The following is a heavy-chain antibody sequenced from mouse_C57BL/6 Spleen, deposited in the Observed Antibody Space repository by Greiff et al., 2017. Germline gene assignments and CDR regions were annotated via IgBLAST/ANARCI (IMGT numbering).Heavy chain of an antibody. CDR1: GFTFTDYY. D-gene: IGHD2-4*01. J-gene: IGHJ3*01. CDR2: IRNKANGYTT. Sequence: EVMLVESGGGLVQPGGSLSLSCAASGFTFTDYYMSWVRQPPGKALEWLGFIRNKANGYTTEYSASVKGRFTISRDNSQSILYLQMNALRAEDSATYYCARSYYDYDEFAYWGQGTLVTVSA. CDR3: ARSYYDYDEFAY. V-gene: IGHV7-3*01.